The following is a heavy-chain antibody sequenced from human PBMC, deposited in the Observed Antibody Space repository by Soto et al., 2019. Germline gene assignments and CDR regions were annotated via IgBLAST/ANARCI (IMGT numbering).Heavy chain of an antibody. D-gene: IGHD3-22*01. Sequence: QVQLVQSGAEVKKPGASVKVSCKASGYTFTSYYMHWVRQAPGQGLEWMGIINPSGGSTSYAQKFQGRVTMPRDTSTSTVYMELSSRRSEDTAVYDCARVSRYYDSTTGEFDYWGQGTLVTVSS. V-gene: IGHV1-46*03. J-gene: IGHJ4*02. CDR3: ARVSRYYDSTTGEFDY. CDR2: INPSGGST. CDR1: GYTFTSYY.